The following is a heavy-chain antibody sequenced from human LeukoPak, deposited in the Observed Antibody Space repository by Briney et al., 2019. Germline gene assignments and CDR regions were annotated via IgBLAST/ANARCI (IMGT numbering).Heavy chain of an antibody. V-gene: IGHV4-39*07. CDR3: ASGIGWSRGGNWFDP. J-gene: IGHJ5*02. D-gene: IGHD3-16*01. CDR2: IYYSGST. Sequence: PSETLSLTCTVSDDSISTSNSYWGWIRQPPGKGLEWIGSIYYSGSTYYNPSLKSRVTISVDTSKNQFSLKLSSVTAADTAVYYCASGIGWSRGGNWFDPWGQGTLVTVSS. CDR1: DDSISTSNSY.